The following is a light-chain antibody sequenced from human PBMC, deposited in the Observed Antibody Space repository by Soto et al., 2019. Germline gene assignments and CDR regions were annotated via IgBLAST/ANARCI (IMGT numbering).Light chain of an antibody. CDR2: DAS. CDR3: QQRRGT. CDR1: QRVSSY. J-gene: IGKJ4*01. Sequence: EIVLTQSPATLSLSPGERATLSCRASQRVSSYLAWYQQKPGQAPRLLIYDASNRATGIPARFSGSGSGTDFTLTISSLEPEYFAVYYCQQRRGTFGGGTKVEIK. V-gene: IGKV3-11*01.